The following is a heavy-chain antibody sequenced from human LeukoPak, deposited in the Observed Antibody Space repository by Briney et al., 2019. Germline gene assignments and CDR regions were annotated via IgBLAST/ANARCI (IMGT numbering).Heavy chain of an antibody. CDR3: AGESRHYYGMDV. CDR1: GGSISSYH. Sequence: SETLSLTCTVSGGSISSYHWSWIRQPPGKVMEYIGESHYSGSTKYNPSLQSRVTISVDTSRNQFSLKLGSVTAADTAVYYCAGESRHYYGMDVWGQGTTVTVSS. CDR2: SHYSGST. V-gene: IGHV4-59*01. J-gene: IGHJ6*02.